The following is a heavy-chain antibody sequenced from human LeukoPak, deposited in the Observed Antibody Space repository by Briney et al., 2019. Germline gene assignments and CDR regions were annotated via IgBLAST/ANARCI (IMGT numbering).Heavy chain of an antibody. V-gene: IGHV1-2*02. CDR2: INPNSGGT. Sequence: ASVKVSCKASGYTFTGYHMHWVRQAPGQGLEWMGWINPNSGGTNYAQKFQGRVTMTRDTSISTAYMELSRLRSDDTAVYYCARDLEYCSGGSCYSYYYYYGMDVWGQGTTVTVSS. J-gene: IGHJ6*02. D-gene: IGHD2-15*01. CDR3: ARDLEYCSGGSCYSYYYYYGMDV. CDR1: GYTFTGYH.